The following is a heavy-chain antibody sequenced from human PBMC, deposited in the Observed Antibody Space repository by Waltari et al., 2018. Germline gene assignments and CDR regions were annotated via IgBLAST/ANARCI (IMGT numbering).Heavy chain of an antibody. V-gene: IGHV4-38-2*01. CDR1: GYSISSGYY. CDR3: ARLNSGYSLGPDY. J-gene: IGHJ4*02. CDR2: IYHSGST. Sequence: QLQLQESGPGLVKPSQTLSLTCAVSGYSISSGYYWGWIRQPPGKGLEWIGSIYHSGSTYSNPSLKSRVTISVDTSKNQFSLKLSSVTAADTAVYYCARLNSGYSLGPDYWGQGTLVTVSS. D-gene: IGHD5-12*01.